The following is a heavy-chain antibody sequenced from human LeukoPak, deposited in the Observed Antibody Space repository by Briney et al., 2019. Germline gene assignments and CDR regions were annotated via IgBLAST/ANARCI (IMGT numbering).Heavy chain of an antibody. CDR1: GYTFTSYD. J-gene: IGHJ4*02. D-gene: IGHD4-11*01. CDR3: ARGATVTTWGVVDY. Sequence: GASVKVSCKASGYTFTSYDINWVRQATGQGLEWMGWMNPNSGNTGYAQKFQGRVTITRNTSISTAYMELSSVRSEDTAVYYCARGATVTTWGVVDYWGQGTLVTVSS. CDR2: MNPNSGNT. V-gene: IGHV1-8*03.